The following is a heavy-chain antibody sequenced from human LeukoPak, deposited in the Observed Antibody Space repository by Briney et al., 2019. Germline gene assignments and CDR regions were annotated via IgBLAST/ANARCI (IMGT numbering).Heavy chain of an antibody. J-gene: IGHJ4*02. CDR1: GRTFNTYA. V-gene: IGHV1-69*04. D-gene: IGHD3-10*01. CDR2: IIPFLGVV. CDR3: ARRGDRGHFDY. Sequence: SVKVSCKASGRTFNTYALSWLRQAPGQGLQWMGRIIPFLGVVKYAQKFQGRVTITADKSTSIAYMELSSLRSEDTAVYYCARRGDRGHFDYWGQGTRVTVSS.